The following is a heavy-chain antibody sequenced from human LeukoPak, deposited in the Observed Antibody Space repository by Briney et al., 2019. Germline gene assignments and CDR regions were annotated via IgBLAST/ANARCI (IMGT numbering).Heavy chain of an antibody. CDR1: GGSFSGYY. J-gene: IGHJ4*02. CDR2: IYHSGSN. Sequence: PSETLSLTCAVYGGSFSGYYWSWIRQPPGKGLKWIGDIYHSGSNIYNPSLKSRVTISVDTSKNQFSLKLSSVTAADTAVYYCARGAADWDIVVVPAAMLDYWGQGTLVTVSS. V-gene: IGHV4-34*01. D-gene: IGHD2-2*01. CDR3: ARGAADWDIVVVPAAMLDY.